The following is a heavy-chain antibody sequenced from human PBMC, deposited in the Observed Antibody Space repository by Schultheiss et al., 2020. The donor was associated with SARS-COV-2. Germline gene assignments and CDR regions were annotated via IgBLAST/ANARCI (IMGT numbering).Heavy chain of an antibody. CDR3: ARGETGYSSGWYSYFQH. CDR1: GGSFSGYY. Sequence: SETLSLTCAVYGGSFSGYYWSWIRQPPGKGLEWIGEINHSGSTNYNPSLKSRVTISVDTSKNQFSLKLSSVTAADTAVYYCARGETGYSSGWYSYFQHWGQGTLVTVSS. CDR2: INHSGST. J-gene: IGHJ1*01. D-gene: IGHD6-19*01. V-gene: IGHV4-34*01.